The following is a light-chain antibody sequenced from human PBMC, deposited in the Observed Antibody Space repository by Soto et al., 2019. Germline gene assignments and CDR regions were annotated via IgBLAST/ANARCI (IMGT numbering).Light chain of an antibody. V-gene: IGLV1-40*01. Sequence: QSVLTQPPSVSGAPGQRVTISCTGSSSNIGAGYDVHWYQQPPGASPRLLIYGNTNRPSGLPDRFSGSKSDTSASLAITGLHGEDEADYYCQSYDTSLRAWVFGGGTQLTVL. J-gene: IGLJ3*02. CDR1: SSNIGAGYD. CDR3: QSYDTSLRAWV. CDR2: GNT.